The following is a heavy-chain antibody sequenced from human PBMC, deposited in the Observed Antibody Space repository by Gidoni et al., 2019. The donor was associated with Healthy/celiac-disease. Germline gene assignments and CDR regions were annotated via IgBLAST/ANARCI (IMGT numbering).Heavy chain of an antibody. D-gene: IGHD2-2*01. J-gene: IGHJ2*01. Sequence: EVRLLASVGGLVQLGGFLSLSWPASGLTVTSYAMSWVRQAAGKGREMVSAISGSGSSTYYADSVKGRFTIARDNSKNTLYLQMNSLRAEDTAVYYCAKARRVPAPWWYFDLWGRGTLVTVSS. CDR2: ISGSGSST. CDR1: GLTVTSYA. V-gene: IGHV3-23*01. CDR3: AKARRVPAPWWYFDL.